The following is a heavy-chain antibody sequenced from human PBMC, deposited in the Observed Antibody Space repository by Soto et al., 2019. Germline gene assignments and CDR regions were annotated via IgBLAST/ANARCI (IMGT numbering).Heavy chain of an antibody. D-gene: IGHD3-10*01. J-gene: IGHJ5*02. CDR1: GFSLSTSGVG. CDR2: IYWDDDK. V-gene: IGHV2-5*02. CDR3: AHIHYYGSGNFLLTPNNWFDP. Sequence: QITLKESGPTLLKATQTLTLTCTFSGFSLSTSGVGVGWIRQPPGKALEWLALIYWDDDKFYSPSLKSRLTITTDTSKNQVVLTMTNMDPVDTATYSCAHIHYYGSGNFLLTPNNWFDPWGQGPLVTFSS.